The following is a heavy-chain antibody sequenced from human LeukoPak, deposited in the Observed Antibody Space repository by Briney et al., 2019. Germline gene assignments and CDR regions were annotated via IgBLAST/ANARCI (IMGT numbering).Heavy chain of an antibody. V-gene: IGHV1-2*02. Sequence: ASVKVSCKASGYTFTGYYMHWVRQAPGQGLEWMGWINPNSGGTNYAQKFQGRVTMTRDTSISTAYMELSRLRSGDTAVYYCARAMEATYAFDIWGQGTMVTVSS. CDR3: ARAMEATYAFDI. CDR1: GYTFTGYY. CDR2: INPNSGGT. J-gene: IGHJ3*02. D-gene: IGHD1-26*01.